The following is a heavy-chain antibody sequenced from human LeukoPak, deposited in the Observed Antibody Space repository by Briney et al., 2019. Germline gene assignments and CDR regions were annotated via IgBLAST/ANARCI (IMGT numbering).Heavy chain of an antibody. J-gene: IGHJ4*02. Sequence: PSETLSLTCTVSGGSISSSSYYWSWIRQPPGKGLEWIGYIYYSGSTNYNPSLKSRVTISVDTSKNQFSLKLSSVTAADTAVYYCARLRRSGFDYWGQGTLVTVSS. V-gene: IGHV4-61*05. CDR3: ARLRRSGFDY. D-gene: IGHD4-17*01. CDR2: IYYSGST. CDR1: GGSISSSSYY.